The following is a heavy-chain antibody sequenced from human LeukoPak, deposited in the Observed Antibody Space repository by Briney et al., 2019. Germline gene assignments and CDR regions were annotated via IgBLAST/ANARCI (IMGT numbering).Heavy chain of an antibody. Sequence: ASVKVSCKASGGTFSSYAISWVRQAPGQGLEWMGGIIPIFGTANYAQKFQGRVTITTDESTSTAYMELSSLRSEDTAVYYYARDLAVAGIFDYWGQGTLVTVSS. J-gene: IGHJ4*02. V-gene: IGHV1-69*05. CDR2: IIPIFGTA. CDR1: GGTFSSYA. D-gene: IGHD6-19*01. CDR3: ARDLAVAGIFDY.